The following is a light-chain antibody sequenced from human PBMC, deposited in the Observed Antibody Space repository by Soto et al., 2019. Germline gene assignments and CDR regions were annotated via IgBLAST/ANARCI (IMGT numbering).Light chain of an antibody. J-gene: IGLJ1*01. V-gene: IGLV2-11*01. CDR3: CSYAGRDTLYV. Sequence: QSALTQPPSASGSPGQSVTISCTGTSTDFGGYNYVSWYQQHPGKVPKLMLYDVSKRPSGVPDRFSGSKSGNTASLTISGLQAEDEADYYCCSYAGRDTLYVFGSGTKVTVL. CDR1: STDFGGYNY. CDR2: DVS.